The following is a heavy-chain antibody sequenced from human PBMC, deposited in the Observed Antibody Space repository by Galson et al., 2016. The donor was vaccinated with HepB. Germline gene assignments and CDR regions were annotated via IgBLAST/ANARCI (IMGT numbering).Heavy chain of an antibody. D-gene: IGHD1-26*01. CDR3: ARGTGGPRWFDP. CDR2: IIPNLRTT. Sequence: SVKVSCKASGGTFSSHGITWLRQAPGQGLEWMGEIIPNLRTTNYNQRFQGRVTIIADDSTDTAYMELSSLRSEDTAVYYCARGTGGPRWFDPWGQGTLLTVSS. V-gene: IGHV1-69*13. J-gene: IGHJ5*02. CDR1: GGTFSSHG.